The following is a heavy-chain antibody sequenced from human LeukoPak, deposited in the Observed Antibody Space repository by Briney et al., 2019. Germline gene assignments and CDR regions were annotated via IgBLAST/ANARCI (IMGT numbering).Heavy chain of an antibody. Sequence: GGSLRPSCAASEFTFRSYSMNWVRQAPGKGLEWVSSISSSSSYIYYADSVKGRFTISRDNAKNSLYLQMNSLRAEDTAVYYCARDVGVNWFDPWGQGTLVTVSS. CDR3: ARDVGVNWFDP. CDR1: EFTFRSYS. D-gene: IGHD1-26*01. V-gene: IGHV3-21*01. J-gene: IGHJ5*02. CDR2: ISSSSSYI.